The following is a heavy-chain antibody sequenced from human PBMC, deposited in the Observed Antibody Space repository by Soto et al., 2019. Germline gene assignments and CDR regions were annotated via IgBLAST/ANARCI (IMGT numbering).Heavy chain of an antibody. J-gene: IGHJ4*02. CDR1: GYTFTSYG. CDR3: ASECSSSGHEY. V-gene: IGHV1-18*01. CDR2: ISAYNGNT. Sequence: QVPLGQSGAEVKKHGASVKVYCKASGYTFTSYGISWVRQAPGQGLDWMGWISAYNGNTNYAPKLQGRVTMTTDTATSTAYMDLRRLRSADTAVYYCASECSSSGHEYWGPGTLVTGSS. D-gene: IGHD6-13*01.